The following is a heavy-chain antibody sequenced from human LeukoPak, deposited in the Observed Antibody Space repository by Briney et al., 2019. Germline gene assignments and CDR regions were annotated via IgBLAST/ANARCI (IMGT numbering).Heavy chain of an antibody. CDR3: ARDILVPAAIHAFDY. V-gene: IGHV4-39*02. CDR2: IYYSGST. J-gene: IGHJ4*02. CDR1: GGSISSSSYY. Sequence: NTSETLSLTCTVSGGSISSSSYYWGWIRQPPGKGLEWIGSIYYSGSTYYNPSLKSRVTISVDTSKNQFSLKLSSVTAADTAVYYCARDILVPAAIHAFDYWGQGTLVTVSS. D-gene: IGHD2-2*02.